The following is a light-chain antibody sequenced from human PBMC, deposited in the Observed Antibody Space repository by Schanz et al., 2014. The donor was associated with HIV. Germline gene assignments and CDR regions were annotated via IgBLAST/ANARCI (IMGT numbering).Light chain of an antibody. CDR1: TSNVGSRS. Sequence: QSVLTQPPSASGTPGQRVTISCSGSTSNVGSRSVDWYQQFPGAAPKLLIYNTHLRPSGVPDRFSGSKSGTSASLAITGLQAEDKADYYCQSYDSSLSDIVVFGGGTKLTVL. CDR3: QSYDSSLSDIVV. J-gene: IGLJ2*01. CDR2: NTH. V-gene: IGLV1-44*01.